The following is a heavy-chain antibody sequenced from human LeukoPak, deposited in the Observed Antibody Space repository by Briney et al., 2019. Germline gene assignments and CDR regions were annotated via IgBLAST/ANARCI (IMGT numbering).Heavy chain of an antibody. V-gene: IGHV4-30-2*01. CDR2: IYHSGST. CDR1: GGSISSGGYY. CDR3: ARETYSSSSLDY. Sequence: SQTLSLTCTVSGGSISSGGYYWSRIRQPPGKGLEWIGYIYHSGSTYYNPSLKSRVTISVDRSKNQFSLKLSSVTAADTAVYYCARETYSSSSLDYWGQGTLVTVSS. J-gene: IGHJ4*02. D-gene: IGHD6-6*01.